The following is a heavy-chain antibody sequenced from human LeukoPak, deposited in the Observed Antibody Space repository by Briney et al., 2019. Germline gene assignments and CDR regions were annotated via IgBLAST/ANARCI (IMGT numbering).Heavy chain of an antibody. J-gene: IGHJ4*02. D-gene: IGHD3-22*01. CDR2: IYDSGST. Sequence: SETLSLTCTVSGGPISSYYWSWIRQPPGKGLEWIGNIYDSGSTNYNPSLKSRVTISVDTSKNQCSLKLSSVTAADTAVYYCARQSISGSSLSYFDYWGQGTLVNVSS. CDR1: GGPISSYY. V-gene: IGHV4-59*01. CDR3: ARQSISGSSLSYFDY.